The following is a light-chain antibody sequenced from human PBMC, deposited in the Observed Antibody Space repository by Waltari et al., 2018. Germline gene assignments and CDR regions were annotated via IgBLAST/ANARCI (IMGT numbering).Light chain of an antibody. CDR1: SSNIGSNY. CDR2: MNN. J-gene: IGLJ2*01. CDR3: AAWDDSLSGYVV. Sequence: QSVLTQPPSASGTPGQRVTISCSGSSSNIGSNYVYWYQQLPGTPPKLLIYMNNQRPSGVPGRFSGSKSAPPASLAISGLRSEDEADYYGAAWDDSLSGYVVFGGGTKLTVL. V-gene: IGLV1-47*01.